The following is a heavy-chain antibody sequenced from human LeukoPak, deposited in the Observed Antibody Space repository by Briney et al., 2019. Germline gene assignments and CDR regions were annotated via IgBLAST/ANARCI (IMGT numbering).Heavy chain of an antibody. J-gene: IGHJ6*03. CDR2: IIPIFGTA. CDR3: ARAFGWARYYYYMDV. D-gene: IGHD3-16*01. CDR1: GYTFTSYG. V-gene: IGHV1-69*05. Sequence: ASVKVSCKASGYTFTSYGISWVRQAPGQGFEWMGGIIPIFGTANYAQKFQGRVTITTDESTSTAYMELSSLRSEDTAVYYCARAFGWARYYYYMDVWGKGTTVTVSS.